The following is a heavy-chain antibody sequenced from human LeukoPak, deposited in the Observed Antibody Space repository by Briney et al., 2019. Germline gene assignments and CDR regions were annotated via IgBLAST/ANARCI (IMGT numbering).Heavy chain of an antibody. CDR3: ARDGVPLTNLVARPFHP. V-gene: IGHV4-4*07. J-gene: IGHJ1*01. D-gene: IGHD1-14*01. Sequence: SETLSLTCTVSDGSMRNSYWSWIRQPAGKGREWVGRIFTTGSTNYNPSLKSRVTMSIDTSKNQFSLKMTSVTAADTAVYYCARDGVPLTNLVARPFHPWGQGTLVTVSS. CDR1: DGSMRNSY. CDR2: IFTTGST.